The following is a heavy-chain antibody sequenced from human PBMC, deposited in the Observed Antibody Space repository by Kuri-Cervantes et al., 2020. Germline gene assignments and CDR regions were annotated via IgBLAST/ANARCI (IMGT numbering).Heavy chain of an antibody. CDR3: ARDPVVWYYYDSSGYEVRYYGMDV. D-gene: IGHD3-22*01. Sequence: ASVKVSCKASGYTFTGYYMHWVRQAPGQGLEWMGWINPNSGGTNYAQKFQGRVTMTRDTSISTAYMELSRLRSDDTAVYYCARDPVVWYYYDSSGYEVRYYGMDVWGQGTTVTV. CDR2: INPNSGGT. V-gene: IGHV1-2*02. J-gene: IGHJ6*02. CDR1: GYTFTGYY.